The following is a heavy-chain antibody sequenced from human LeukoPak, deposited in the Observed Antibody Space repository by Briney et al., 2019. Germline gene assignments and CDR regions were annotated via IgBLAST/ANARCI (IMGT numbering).Heavy chain of an antibody. V-gene: IGHV3-23*01. D-gene: IGHD3-3*01. CDR2: ISGSGGST. CDR3: AKDPYYDFWSGPFDY. Sequence: GGSLRLSCAASGFNFANHAMSWVRQAPGKGLEWVSAISGSGGSTYYADSVKGRFTISRDNSKNTLYLQMNSLRAEDTAVYYCAKDPYYDFWSGPFDYWGQGTLVTVSS. J-gene: IGHJ4*02. CDR1: GFNFANHA.